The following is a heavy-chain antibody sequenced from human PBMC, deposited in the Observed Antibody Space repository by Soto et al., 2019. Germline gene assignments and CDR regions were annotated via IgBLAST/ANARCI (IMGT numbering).Heavy chain of an antibody. Sequence: GGSLRLSCAASGFTFDIFAMNWVRQAPGKGLEWVAGIGGGDDHYADSVKGRFTVSRDNSKSMVILLMTSLRVEDTATYYCAKDRQDHNNVWDPFDTWGKGTVVTVSS. CDR2: IGGGDD. J-gene: IGHJ3*02. CDR3: AKDRQDHNNVWDPFDT. D-gene: IGHD1-1*01. V-gene: IGHV3-23*01. CDR1: GFTFDIFA.